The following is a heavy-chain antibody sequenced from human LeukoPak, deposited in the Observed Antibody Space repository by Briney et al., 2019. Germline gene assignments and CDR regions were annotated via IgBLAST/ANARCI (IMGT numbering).Heavy chain of an antibody. D-gene: IGHD3-10*01. CDR2: ISGSGGST. J-gene: IGHJ4*02. CDR3: AKAFLYYYGSGTYFDY. Sequence: GGSPRLSCAASGFTFSSYAMSWVRQAPGKGLEWVSAISGSGGSTYYADSVKGRFTISRDNSKNTLYLQMNSLRAEDTAVYYCAKAFLYYYGSGTYFDYWGQGTLVTVSS. V-gene: IGHV3-23*01. CDR1: GFTFSSYA.